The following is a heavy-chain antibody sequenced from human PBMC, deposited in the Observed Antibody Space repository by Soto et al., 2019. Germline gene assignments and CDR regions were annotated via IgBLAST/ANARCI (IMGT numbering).Heavy chain of an antibody. CDR1: GGTFSSYT. V-gene: IGHV1-69*02. Sequence: QVQLVQSGAEVKKPGSSVKVSCKASGGTFSSYTISWVRQAPGRGLEWMGRIIPILGIANYAQKFQGRVTITADKSTSTAYMELSSLRSEDTAVYYCARARRAWRAAAGFDYWGQGTLVTVSS. CDR2: IIPILGIA. D-gene: IGHD6-13*01. J-gene: IGHJ4*02. CDR3: ARARRAWRAAAGFDY.